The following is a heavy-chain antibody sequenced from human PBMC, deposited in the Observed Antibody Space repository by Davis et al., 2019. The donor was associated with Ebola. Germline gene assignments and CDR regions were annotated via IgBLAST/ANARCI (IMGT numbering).Heavy chain of an antibody. D-gene: IGHD6-6*01. J-gene: IGHJ5*02. CDR3: ATSYSSSSGEFDP. CDR1: GYSFTSYW. Sequence: GESLKISCKGSGYSFTSYWIGWVRQMPGKGLEWMGIIYPGDSDTRYSPSFQGQVTISAEKSISTAYLQWSSLKASDTAMYYCATSYSSSSGEFDPWGQGTLVTVSS. CDR2: IYPGDSDT. V-gene: IGHV5-51*01.